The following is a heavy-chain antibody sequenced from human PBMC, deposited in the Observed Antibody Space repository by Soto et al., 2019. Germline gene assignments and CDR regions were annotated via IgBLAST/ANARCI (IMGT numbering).Heavy chain of an antibody. D-gene: IGHD4-17*01. CDR2: ISSSSSYI. J-gene: IGHJ3*02. CDR3: ARAGYGEPTAGAFDI. V-gene: IGHV3-21*01. Sequence: GGSLRLSCAASGFTFSSYSMNWVRQAPGKGLEWVSSISSSSSYIYYADSVKGRFTISRDNAKNSLYLQMNSLRAEDTAVYYCARAGYGEPTAGAFDIWGQGTMVTVSS. CDR1: GFTFSSYS.